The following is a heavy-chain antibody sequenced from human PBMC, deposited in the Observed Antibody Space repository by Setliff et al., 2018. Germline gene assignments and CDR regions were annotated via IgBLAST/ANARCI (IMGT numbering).Heavy chain of an antibody. CDR1: GFTFSNYA. V-gene: IGHV3-23*01. D-gene: IGHD5-12*01. CDR3: AKDRGYSYYYYGMDV. J-gene: IGHJ6*02. Sequence: PGGSLRLSCVASGFTFSNYAMAWVRQAPGKGLEWVSAISGSGDSTYYADSVKGRFTISRDNSKNTLYLQLNSLRAEDTAIYYCAKDRGYSYYYYGMDVWGQGTTVTVSS. CDR2: ISGSGDST.